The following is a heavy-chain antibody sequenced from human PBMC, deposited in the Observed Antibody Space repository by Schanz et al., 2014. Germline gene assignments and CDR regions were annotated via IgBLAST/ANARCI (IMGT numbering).Heavy chain of an antibody. CDR3: AREWSSFDY. D-gene: IGHD3-10*01. CDR2: ISYGGLS. J-gene: IGHJ4*02. V-gene: IGHV4-59*02. CDR1: GGSVSTYK. Sequence: VPLQESGPGLVKPSETLSLTCTVSGGSVSTYKWGWIRQPPGKGLEYIGLISYGGLSDYNPSLKSRVTISLDTSKNQFSLNLNSVTAADTAVYYCAREWSSFDYWGQGALVSVSS.